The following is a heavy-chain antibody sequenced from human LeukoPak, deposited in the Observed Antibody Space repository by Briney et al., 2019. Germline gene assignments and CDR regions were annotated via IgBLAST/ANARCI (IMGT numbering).Heavy chain of an antibody. V-gene: IGHV4-39*01. CDR2: IYYSGST. Sequence: SETLSLTCTVSGGSISSSSYYWGWIRQPPGKGLEWIGSIYYSGSTYYNPSLKSRVTISVDTSKNQFSLKLSSVTAADTAVYYCATCGTLYGSGSYRGYYYYYGMDVWGQGTTVTVSS. D-gene: IGHD3-10*01. CDR3: ATCGTLYGSGSYRGYYYYYGMDV. J-gene: IGHJ6*02. CDR1: GGSISSSSYY.